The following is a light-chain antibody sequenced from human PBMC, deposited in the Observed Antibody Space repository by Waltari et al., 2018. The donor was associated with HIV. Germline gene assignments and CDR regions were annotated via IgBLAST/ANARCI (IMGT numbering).Light chain of an antibody. CDR3: QAWDSSTASVV. J-gene: IGLJ2*01. V-gene: IGLV3-1*01. Sequence: SYELPQPPPVSVSPGQTASTPCPGHTLGDKYPCWYQQKPGQSPVLVIYQDSKRPSGIPERFSGSNSGNTATLTISGTQAMDEADYYCQAWDSSTASVVFGGGTKLTVL. CDR1: TLGDKY. CDR2: QDS.